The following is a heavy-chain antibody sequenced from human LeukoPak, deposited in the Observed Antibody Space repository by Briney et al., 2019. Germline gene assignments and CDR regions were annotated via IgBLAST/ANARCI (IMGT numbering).Heavy chain of an antibody. CDR1: GGSISSSSYY. J-gene: IGHJ5*02. CDR3: ARSRPADIVATP. V-gene: IGHV4-39*01. D-gene: IGHD5-12*01. CDR2: IYYSGST. Sequence: SETLSLTRTVSGGSISSSSYYWGWIRQPPGKGLGWIGSIYYSGSTYYNPSLKSRVTISVNTSKNHFSLKLSSVTAADTAVYYCARSRPADIVATPWGQGTLVTVSS.